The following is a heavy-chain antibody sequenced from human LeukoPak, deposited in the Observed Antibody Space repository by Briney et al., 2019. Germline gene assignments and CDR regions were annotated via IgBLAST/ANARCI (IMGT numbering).Heavy chain of an antibody. D-gene: IGHD6-6*01. V-gene: IGHV1-2*02. CDR3: AREGSSSFYFDY. Sequence: ASVKVSCKASGYTFTGYYIHWVRQAPGQGLEWMGWINPNSGGTNYAQKFQGRVTLIRDTSISTAYMELSSLRSDDTAVYYCAREGSSSFYFDYWGQGTLVTVSS. CDR2: INPNSGGT. CDR1: GYTFTGYY. J-gene: IGHJ4*02.